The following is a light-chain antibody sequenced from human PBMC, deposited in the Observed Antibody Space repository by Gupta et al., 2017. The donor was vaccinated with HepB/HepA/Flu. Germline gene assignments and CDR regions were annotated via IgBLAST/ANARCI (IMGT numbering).Light chain of an antibody. V-gene: IGLV2-14*03. CDR1: NNDVGGHNY. Sequence: SALTQPAPLSAAPGPSITIACTGTNNDVGGHNYLSWYQQHPAKAHNLIIYTVTDRPTGVSDSFSGSKSGNTASLTISELQWEEDAEYYSSSGTSSSIVLFGGGTKRTVL. CDR3: SSGTSSSIVL. J-gene: IGLJ2*01. CDR2: TVT.